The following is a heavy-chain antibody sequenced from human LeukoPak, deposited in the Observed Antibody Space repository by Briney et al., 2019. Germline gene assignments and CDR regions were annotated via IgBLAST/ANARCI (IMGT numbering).Heavy chain of an antibody. Sequence: PSETLSLTCTVSGGSISSGGYYWSWIRQHPGRGLGGIGYIYDSGSTYYNPSLKSRVTISVAPSKSQFSLKLSSVTAADTAVYSCARLGGPTGKKQSFRSRSSSWPKLDWGQGTLVTVSS. J-gene: IGHJ4*02. V-gene: IGHV4-31*03. CDR1: GGSISSGGYY. D-gene: IGHD6-13*01. CDR2: IYDSGST. CDR3: ARLGGPTGKKQSFRSRSSSWPKLD.